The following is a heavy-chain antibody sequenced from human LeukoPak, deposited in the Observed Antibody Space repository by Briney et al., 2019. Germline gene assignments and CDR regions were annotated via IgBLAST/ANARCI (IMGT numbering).Heavy chain of an antibody. J-gene: IGHJ4*02. CDR1: GGSINSGGYY. V-gene: IGHV4-31*03. D-gene: IGHD3-10*01. CDR2: IYYSGST. CDR3: ARRGVRGVPFDY. Sequence: SETLSLTCTVSGGSINSGGYYWSWIRQHPGKGLEWIGYIYYSGSTYYNPSLKSRVTISVDTSKNQFSLKLSSVTAPDTAVYYCARRGVRGVPFDYWGQGTLVTVSS.